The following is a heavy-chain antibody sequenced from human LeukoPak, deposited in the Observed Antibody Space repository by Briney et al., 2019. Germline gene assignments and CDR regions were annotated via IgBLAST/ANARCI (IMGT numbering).Heavy chain of an antibody. Sequence: GRSLRLSCAASGFTFSSYVMHWVRQAPGKGLEWVAVISYDETNKFYTDSLRGRFTISRDNSKNTLYLQMNSLRAEDTAVYYCARGGVDTAPYYFDYWGQGTLVTVSS. CDR1: GFTFSSYV. CDR3: ARGGVDTAPYYFDY. J-gene: IGHJ4*02. D-gene: IGHD5-18*01. V-gene: IGHV3-30*04. CDR2: ISYDETNK.